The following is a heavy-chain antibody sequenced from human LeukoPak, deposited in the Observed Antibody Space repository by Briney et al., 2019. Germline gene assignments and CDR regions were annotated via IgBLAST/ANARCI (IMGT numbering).Heavy chain of an antibody. J-gene: IGHJ4*02. Sequence: SETLSLTCAVSGYSISSGYYWGWLRQPPGKGLEWIGSIYHSGSTYYNPSLKSRVTISVDTSKNQFSLKLSSVTAADTAVYYCARDLYSSSYSPFDYWGQGTLVTVSS. CDR2: IYHSGST. V-gene: IGHV4-38-2*02. CDR1: GYSISSGYY. D-gene: IGHD6-6*01. CDR3: ARDLYSSSYSPFDY.